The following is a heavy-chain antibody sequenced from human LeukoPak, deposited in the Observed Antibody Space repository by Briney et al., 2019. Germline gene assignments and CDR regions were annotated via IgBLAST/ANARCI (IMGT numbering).Heavy chain of an antibody. CDR2: ISWNSGSI. J-gene: IGHJ5*02. CDR1: GFTFDDYA. Sequence: PGGSLRLSCAASGFTFDDYAMHWVRQAPGKGLEWVSGISWNSGSIGYADSVKGRFTISRDNAKNSLYLQMNSLRAEDTALYYCAKDINAHIAAAGTRWFDPWGQGTLVTVSS. CDR3: AKDINAHIAAAGTRWFDP. V-gene: IGHV3-9*01. D-gene: IGHD6-13*01.